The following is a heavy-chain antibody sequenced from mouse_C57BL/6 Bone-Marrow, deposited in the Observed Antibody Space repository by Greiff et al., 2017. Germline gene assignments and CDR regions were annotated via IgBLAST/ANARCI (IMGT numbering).Heavy chain of an antibody. CDR2: IYPGDGDT. J-gene: IGHJ3*01. CDR1: GYAFSSYW. V-gene: IGHV1-80*01. CDR3: ARSYYGSIPFAY. D-gene: IGHD1-1*01. Sequence: QVHVKQSGAELVKPGASVKFSCKASGYAFSSYWMNWVKQRPGKGLEWIGPIYPGDGDTNYNGKFKGKAPLTADKSSSTAYMQLSSLTSADSAVYFCARSYYGSIPFAYWGQGTLVTVSA.